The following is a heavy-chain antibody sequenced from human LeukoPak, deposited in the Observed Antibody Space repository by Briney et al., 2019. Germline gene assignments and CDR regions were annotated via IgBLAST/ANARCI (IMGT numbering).Heavy chain of an antibody. Sequence: GGSLRLSCAASGFTFSSYGMHWVRQAPGKGLEWVAVIWYDGSNKYYADSVKGRFTISRDNSKNTLYMQMNSLRAEDTAVYYRAREDSGTTGITGAFDIWGQGTMVTVSS. D-gene: IGHD1-1*01. V-gene: IGHV3-33*01. CDR1: GFTFSSYG. CDR2: IWYDGSNK. J-gene: IGHJ3*02. CDR3: AREDSGTTGITGAFDI.